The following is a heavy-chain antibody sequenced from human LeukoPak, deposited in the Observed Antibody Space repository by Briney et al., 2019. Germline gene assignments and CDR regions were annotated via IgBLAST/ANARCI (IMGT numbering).Heavy chain of an antibody. J-gene: IGHJ6*02. CDR2: IYYSGST. V-gene: IGHV4-39*01. Sequence: SETLSLTCTVSGGSVSSSSYYWGWIRQPPGKGLEWIGSIYYSGSTYYNPSLKSRVTISVDTSKNQFSLKLSSVTAADTAVYYCARGGYYYYGMDVWGQGTTVTVSS. CDR1: GGSVSSSSYY. D-gene: IGHD1-26*01. CDR3: ARGGYYYYGMDV.